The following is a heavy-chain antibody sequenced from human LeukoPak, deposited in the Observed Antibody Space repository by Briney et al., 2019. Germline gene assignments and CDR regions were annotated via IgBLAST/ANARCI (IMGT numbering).Heavy chain of an antibody. CDR2: FSWNSGSI. V-gene: IGHV3-9*01. J-gene: IGHJ6*03. D-gene: IGHD5-24*01. Sequence: SPRPSCSASGFTFDDYAMDWVRQASGKGLEWGSGFSWNSGSIGYADSVKGRFTISRNNAKNSLYLQMNSLRVEDTALYYCARSSRDGYNLIDYMDVWGKGTTVTVSS. CDR1: GFTFDDYA. CDR3: ARSSRDGYNLIDYMDV.